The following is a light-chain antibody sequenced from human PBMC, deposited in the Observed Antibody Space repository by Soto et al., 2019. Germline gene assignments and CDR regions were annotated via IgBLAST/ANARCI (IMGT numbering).Light chain of an antibody. V-gene: IGKV3-20*01. CDR3: QQYDKWPLT. CDR2: GAS. CDR1: QSVSTSQ. Sequence: EIVLTQSPGTLSLSPGERATLSCRASQSVSTSQLAWYQQKPGQAPRLLIFGASTRATGIPTRFSGGGSGTDFTLTISSLQSEDFGLYFCQQYDKWPLTFGGGTKVDIK. J-gene: IGKJ4*01.